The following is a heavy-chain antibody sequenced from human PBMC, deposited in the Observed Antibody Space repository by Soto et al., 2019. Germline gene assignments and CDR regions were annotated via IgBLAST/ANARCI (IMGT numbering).Heavy chain of an antibody. CDR3: ARAKYFESSGFYYYFDY. D-gene: IGHD3-22*01. CDR2: INPNNGDT. V-gene: IGHV1-2*04. J-gene: IGHJ4*02. Sequence: ASVKVSCKASGYTFSTYGFSWVRQAPGQGFEWMGWINPNNGDTNYAQSFQGWVTMTRDTSISTGYMELSRLRSDDTAVYYCARAKYFESSGFYYYFDYWGQGTLVTVSS. CDR1: GYTFSTYG.